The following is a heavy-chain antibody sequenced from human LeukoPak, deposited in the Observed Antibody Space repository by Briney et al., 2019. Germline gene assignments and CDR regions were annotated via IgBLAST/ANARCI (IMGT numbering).Heavy chain of an antibody. CDR3: ASIAVAGSTYYYYYMDV. D-gene: IGHD6-19*01. CDR1: GGSISSSSYY. V-gene: IGHV4-39*01. CDR2: IYYSGST. Sequence: KPSETLSLSCTVSGGSISSSSYYWGWIRQPPGKGLEWIGSIYYSGSTYYNPSLKSRVTISVDTSKNQFSLKLSSVTAADTAVYYCASIAVAGSTYYYYYMDVWGKGTTVTVSS. J-gene: IGHJ6*03.